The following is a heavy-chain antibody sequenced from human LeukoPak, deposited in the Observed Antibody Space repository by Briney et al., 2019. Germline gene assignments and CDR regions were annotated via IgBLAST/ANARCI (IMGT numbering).Heavy chain of an antibody. CDR1: GFTFSSYS. Sequence: GRSLRLSCAASGFTFSSYSMNWVRQAPGKGLEWVSSISSSSSYIYYADSVKGRFTISRDNAKNSLYLQMNSLRAEDTAVYYCARSPDSSGYPRPFDYWGQGALVTVSS. CDR3: ARSPDSSGYPRPFDY. D-gene: IGHD3-22*01. CDR2: ISSSSSYI. V-gene: IGHV3-21*01. J-gene: IGHJ4*02.